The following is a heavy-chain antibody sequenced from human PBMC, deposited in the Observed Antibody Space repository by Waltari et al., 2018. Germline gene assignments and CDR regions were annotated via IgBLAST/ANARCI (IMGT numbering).Heavy chain of an antibody. Sequence: QVQLVQSETEVRKTGSSLKVSCKASGGTFSSYAISWVRQALGQGLGWMGGIIPIFGTANYAQKCKGRVTITADESTSKAYMELSSLRAEDTDVYYCARALPGTSFAGDYGMDVWGQGTTVTVSS. CDR3: ARALPGTSFAGDYGMDV. J-gene: IGHJ6*02. D-gene: IGHD3-3*01. CDR1: GGTFSSYA. CDR2: IIPIFGTA. V-gene: IGHV1-69*01.